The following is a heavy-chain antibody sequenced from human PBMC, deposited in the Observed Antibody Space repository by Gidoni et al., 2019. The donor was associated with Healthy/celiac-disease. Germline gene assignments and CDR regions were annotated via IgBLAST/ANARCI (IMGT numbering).Heavy chain of an antibody. D-gene: IGHD3-22*01. CDR1: GGHFSSYA. V-gene: IGHV1-69*01. Sequence: VPLAQSGAEVMNRGSPVKVPCKAPGGHFSSYAISWVRQAPGPGLEWMGGIIPICCTANYAQKFQGRVTITADETTSTAYMELSSLRSEDTAVYYCARCVVIRVSGFDYWGQGTLVTVSS. CDR3: ARCVVIRVSGFDY. J-gene: IGHJ4*02. CDR2: IIPICCTA.